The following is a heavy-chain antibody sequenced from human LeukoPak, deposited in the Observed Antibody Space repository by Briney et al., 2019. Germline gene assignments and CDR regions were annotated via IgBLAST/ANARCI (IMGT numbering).Heavy chain of an antibody. CDR3: ARSGGGLWSYYDSSGYYYEY. V-gene: IGHV1-24*01. CDR2: FDPEDGET. CDR1: GYTLTELS. Sequence: GASVKVSCKVSGYTLTELSMHWVRQAPGKGLEWMGGFDPEDGETIYAQKFQGRVTMTEDTSTDTAYMELSSLRSEDTAVYYCARSGGGLWSYYDSSGYYYEYWGQGTLVTVSS. D-gene: IGHD3-22*01. J-gene: IGHJ4*02.